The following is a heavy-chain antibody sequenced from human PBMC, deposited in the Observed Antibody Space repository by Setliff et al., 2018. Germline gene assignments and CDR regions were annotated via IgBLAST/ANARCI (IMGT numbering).Heavy chain of an antibody. CDR2: ISAYNGNT. Sequence: GASVKVSCKASGYTFSSYGISWVRQAPGQGLEWMGWISAYNGNTNYAQKFQGRVTMTTDTSTSTAYMELRSLRSDDTAVYYCARDLIRWAAAVSDAFDIWGQGTMVT. J-gene: IGHJ3*02. CDR1: GYTFSSYG. CDR3: ARDLIRWAAAVSDAFDI. D-gene: IGHD2-2*01. V-gene: IGHV1-18*01.